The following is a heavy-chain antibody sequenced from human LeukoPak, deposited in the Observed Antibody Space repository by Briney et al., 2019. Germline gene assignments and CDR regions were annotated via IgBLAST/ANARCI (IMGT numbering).Heavy chain of an antibody. J-gene: IGHJ4*02. CDR2: INPNSGGT. V-gene: IGHV1-2*02. CDR3: ASGDRDAYFDY. Sequence: ASVKVSCKASGYTFTGYYMRWVRQAPGQGLEWMGWINPNSGGTNYAQEFQGRVTMTRDTSISTAYMELSRLRSDDTAVYYCASGDRDAYFDYWGQGTLVTVSS. D-gene: IGHD2-21*02. CDR1: GYTFTGYY.